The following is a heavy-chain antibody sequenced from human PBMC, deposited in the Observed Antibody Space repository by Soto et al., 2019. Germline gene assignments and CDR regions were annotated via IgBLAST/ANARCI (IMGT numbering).Heavy chain of an antibody. D-gene: IGHD3-22*01. CDR2: IKPDGTYT. V-gene: IGHV3-74*01. CDR3: TGGGSGYYNN. CDR1: GFTLSSYW. J-gene: IGHJ4*02. Sequence: EVQLVESGGGLVQPGGSLRLSCAASGFTLSSYWMHWVRQAPGKGLVWVSRIKPDGTYTTYADSVKGRFTISRDNARNTLYPQIKTLRAEDPAVYYCTGGGSGYYNNWGQGTLGPVSS.